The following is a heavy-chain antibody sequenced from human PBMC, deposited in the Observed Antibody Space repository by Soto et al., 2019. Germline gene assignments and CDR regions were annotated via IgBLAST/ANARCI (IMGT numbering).Heavy chain of an antibody. V-gene: IGHV2-5*02. Sequence: QITLKESGPALVRPTQTLTLTCSFSGFSLTTRGVAVGWIRQPPGKALEWLALIFWDDDKWYSPSLRSRLTITXDXXKSQVVLTMTNMDPVDTATYYCAHRSRGYAYYFDQWGQGTLVTVSS. CDR1: GFSLTTRGVA. CDR3: AHRSRGYAYYFDQ. D-gene: IGHD5-12*01. J-gene: IGHJ4*02. CDR2: IFWDDDK.